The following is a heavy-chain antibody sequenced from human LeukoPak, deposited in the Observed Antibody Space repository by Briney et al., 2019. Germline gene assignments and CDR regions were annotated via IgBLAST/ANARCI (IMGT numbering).Heavy chain of an antibody. J-gene: IGHJ6*03. Sequence: QPGGSLRLSCEGSGFSFSSYWMTWVRQSPGKGPEWVANIKQDESERYTVDSVKGRFTISRDNAKNSVYLHMNSLRAEDTALYYCAGLSAHYYGSFFYYYMDVWGKGTTVTVSS. D-gene: IGHD3-10*01. CDR1: GFSFSSYW. CDR3: AGLSAHYYGSFFYYYMDV. CDR2: IKQDESER. V-gene: IGHV3-7*01.